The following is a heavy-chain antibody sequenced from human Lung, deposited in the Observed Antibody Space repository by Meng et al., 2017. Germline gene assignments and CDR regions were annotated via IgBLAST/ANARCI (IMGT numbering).Heavy chain of an antibody. CDR3: AKYSYGLVDYFDY. J-gene: IGHJ4*02. Sequence: GGSLRLSCAASGFSFSSYAMSWVRRAPGKGLEWRAALSGGGFTTYYADSVKGRFPISRNNSKNTLYLQVNSLRAEERALYYCAKYSYGLVDYFDYWGQGALVTVSS. D-gene: IGHD5-18*01. V-gene: IGHV3-23*01. CDR1: GFSFSSYA. CDR2: LSGGGFTT.